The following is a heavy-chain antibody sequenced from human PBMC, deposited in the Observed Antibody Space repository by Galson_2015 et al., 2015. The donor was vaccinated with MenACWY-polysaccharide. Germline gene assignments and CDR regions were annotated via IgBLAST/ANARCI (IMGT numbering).Heavy chain of an antibody. CDR3: ARGTADLDY. V-gene: IGHV6-1*01. J-gene: IGHJ4*02. CDR1: GDSVSSNSGA. CDR2: TYYRSKWYN. Sequence: CAISGDSVSSNSGAWNWIRQSPSRGLEWLGRTYYRSKWYNDYATSVKSRITINPDTSKNQFSLQLNSVTPEDTAMYYCARGTADLDYWGQGTLVTVSS.